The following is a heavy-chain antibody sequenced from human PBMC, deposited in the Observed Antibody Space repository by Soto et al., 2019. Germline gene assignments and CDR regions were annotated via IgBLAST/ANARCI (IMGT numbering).Heavy chain of an antibody. CDR3: ARERNWFDP. Sequence: ASVKVSCKASGYPFTSYEINWVRQATGQGLEWMGWMNPNSGNTAYAQKFQGRVTMTRNTSISTAYMELSSLRSEDTAVYYCARERNWFDPWGQGTLVTVSS. CDR2: MNPNSGNT. CDR1: GYPFTSYE. J-gene: IGHJ5*02. V-gene: IGHV1-8*01.